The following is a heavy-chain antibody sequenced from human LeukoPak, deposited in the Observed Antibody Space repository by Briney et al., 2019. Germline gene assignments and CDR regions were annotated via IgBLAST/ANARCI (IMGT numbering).Heavy chain of an antibody. V-gene: IGHV4-59*01. D-gene: IGHD3-22*01. CDR2: IYYSGST. CDR1: GGSISSYY. J-gene: IGHJ4*02. CDR3: ARGADSSGYYSIYYFDY. Sequence: SETLSLTCTVSGGSISSYYWNWIRQPPGKGLEWIGYIYYSGSTNYNPSLKSRVTISVDTSKNQFSLKLSSVTAADTAVYYCARGADSSGYYSIYYFDYWGQGTLVTVSS.